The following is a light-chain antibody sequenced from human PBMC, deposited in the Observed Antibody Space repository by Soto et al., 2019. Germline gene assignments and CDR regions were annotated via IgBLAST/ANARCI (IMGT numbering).Light chain of an antibody. CDR1: QSISNS. CDR2: AAS. J-gene: IGKJ5*01. CDR3: QHFYPTPPVT. Sequence: DIQMTQSPSPLSASVGDRVTITCRASQSISNSFNWYQQRPGRAPKLLIYAASTLQSGVPSRFSGSGSGTAFNLTISNLQPEDFATYYCQHFYPTPPVTLGQGTRLEIK. V-gene: IGKV1-39*01.